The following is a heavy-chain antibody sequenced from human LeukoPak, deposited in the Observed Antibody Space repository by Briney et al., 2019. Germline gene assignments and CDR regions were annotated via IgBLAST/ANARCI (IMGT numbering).Heavy chain of an antibody. CDR3: ARPRRDGYKTTRWFDP. J-gene: IGHJ5*02. CDR1: GYTFTSYD. D-gene: IGHD5-24*01. Sequence: ASVKVSCKASGYTFTSYDINWVRQVTGQGLEWMGWMNPNSGNTGYAQKFQGRVTMTRNTSISTAYMELSSLRSEDTAVYYCARPRRDGYKTTRWFDPWGQGTLVTVSS. CDR2: MNPNSGNT. V-gene: IGHV1-8*01.